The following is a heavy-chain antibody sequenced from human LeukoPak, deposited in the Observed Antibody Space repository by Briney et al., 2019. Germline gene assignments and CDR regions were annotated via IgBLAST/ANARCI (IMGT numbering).Heavy chain of an antibody. CDR1: GFTVSSNY. Sequence: GGSLRLSCAASGFTVSSNYMSWVRQAPGKGLEWVSVIYSGGSTYYADSVKGRFTISRDNSKNTLYLQMNSLRAEDTAVYYCARDGPTYYYDSSGYLDYWGQGTLVTVSS. J-gene: IGHJ4*02. D-gene: IGHD3-22*01. CDR3: ARDGPTYYYDSSGYLDY. V-gene: IGHV3-53*05. CDR2: IYSGGST.